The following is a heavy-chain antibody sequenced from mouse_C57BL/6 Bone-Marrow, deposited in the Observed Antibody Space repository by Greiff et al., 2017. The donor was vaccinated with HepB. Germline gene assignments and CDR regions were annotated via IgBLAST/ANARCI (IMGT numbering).Heavy chain of an antibody. CDR1: GFTFSSYA. Sequence: EVMLVESGEGLVKPGGSLKLSCAASGFTFSSYAMSWVRQTPEKRLEWVAYISSGGDYIYYADTVKGRFTISRDNARNTLYLQMSSLKSEDTAMYYCTRDPSYSNCDFFYAMDYWGQGTSVTVSS. D-gene: IGHD2-5*01. V-gene: IGHV5-9-1*02. CDR3: TRDPSYSNCDFFYAMDY. J-gene: IGHJ4*01. CDR2: ISSGGDYI.